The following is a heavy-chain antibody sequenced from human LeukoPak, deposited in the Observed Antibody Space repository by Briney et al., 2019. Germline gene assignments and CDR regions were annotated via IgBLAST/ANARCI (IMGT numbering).Heavy chain of an antibody. CDR2: MWYDGSNK. CDR3: ARGPLYCSSTNCYTGYYYYMDV. Sequence: GRSLRLSCAASGFTFSSYGMHWVRQAPGKGLEWVAVMWYDGSNKYYADSVKGRFTISRDNAKNSLYLQMNSLRAEDTAVYYCARGPLYCSSTNCYTGYYYYMDVWGKGTTVTVSS. D-gene: IGHD2-2*02. CDR1: GFTFSSYG. J-gene: IGHJ6*03. V-gene: IGHV3-33*01.